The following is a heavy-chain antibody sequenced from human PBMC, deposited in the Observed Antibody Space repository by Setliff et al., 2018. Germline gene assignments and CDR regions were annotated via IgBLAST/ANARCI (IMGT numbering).Heavy chain of an antibody. CDR1: GFTFSSYA. J-gene: IGHJ4*02. CDR3: ARGTGYSSGWRTGGFDY. D-gene: IGHD6-19*01. CDR2: ISYDGSNK. Sequence: GGSLRLSCAASGFTFSSYAMHWVRQAPGKGLEWVAVISYDGSNKYYADSVKGRFTISRDNSKNTLYLQMNSLRAEDTAVYYCARGTGYSSGWRTGGFDYWGQGTLVTV. V-gene: IGHV3-30-3*01.